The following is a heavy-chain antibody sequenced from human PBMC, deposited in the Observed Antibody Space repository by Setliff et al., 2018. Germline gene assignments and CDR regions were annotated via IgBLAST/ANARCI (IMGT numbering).Heavy chain of an antibody. CDR1: GGSISGYY. CDR2: IYYSGST. Sequence: SETLSLTCTVSGGSISGYYWSWIRQPPGKGLEWIGYIYYSGSTNYNPSLKSRVTISADTSKNQFSLKLKSVTAADTAVYYCARAPGRNIRGDYWGQGALVTVSS. CDR3: ARAPGRNIRGDY. V-gene: IGHV4-59*12. D-gene: IGHD3-10*01. J-gene: IGHJ4*02.